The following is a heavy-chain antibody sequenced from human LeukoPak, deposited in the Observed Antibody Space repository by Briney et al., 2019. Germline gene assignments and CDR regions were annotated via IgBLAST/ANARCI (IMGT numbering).Heavy chain of an antibody. Sequence: GASVKVSCKASGYTFTSYAMHWVHQAPGQRLEWMGWINAGNGNTKYSQKFQGRVTITRDTSASTAYMELSSLRSEDTAVYYCARGLDSSSPPDYWGQGTLVTVSS. D-gene: IGHD6-13*01. CDR1: GYTFTSYA. V-gene: IGHV1-3*01. J-gene: IGHJ4*02. CDR3: ARGLDSSSPPDY. CDR2: INAGNGNT.